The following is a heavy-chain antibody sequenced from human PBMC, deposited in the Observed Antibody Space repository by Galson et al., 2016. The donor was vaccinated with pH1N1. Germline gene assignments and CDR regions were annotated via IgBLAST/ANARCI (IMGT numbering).Heavy chain of an antibody. CDR1: EYTFIGYY. V-gene: IGHV1-2*06. D-gene: IGHD3-22*01. CDR2: INPNNGDT. J-gene: IGHJ4*02. CDR3: ARVNTYDSSGYYPFDY. Sequence: SVKVSCKASEYTFIGYYIHWMRQAPGHGLAWMGRINPNNGDTHYAQNFQGRVTMTRDTSISTAYMELNGLRSDDTAVYYCARVNTYDSSGYYPFDYWGQGTQVTVSS.